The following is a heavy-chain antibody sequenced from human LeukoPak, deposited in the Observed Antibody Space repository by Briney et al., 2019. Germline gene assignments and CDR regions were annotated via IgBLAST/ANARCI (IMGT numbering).Heavy chain of an antibody. V-gene: IGHV7-4-1*02. CDR1: GYTFTDYY. CDR2: INTNTGNP. D-gene: IGHD4-23*01. CDR3: ARPWRGGNTASDY. Sequence: ASVKVSCKTSGYTFTDYYIHWVRQAPGQGLEWMGWINTNTGNPTYAQGFTGRFVFSLDTSVSTAYLQISSLKAEDTAVYYCARPWRGGNTASDYWGQGTLVTVSS. J-gene: IGHJ4*02.